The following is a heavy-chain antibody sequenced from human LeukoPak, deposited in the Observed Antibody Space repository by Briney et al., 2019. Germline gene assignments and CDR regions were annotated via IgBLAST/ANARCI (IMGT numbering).Heavy chain of an antibody. V-gene: IGHV3-11*06. J-gene: IGHJ6*04. D-gene: IGHD6-13*01. CDR1: GFTFSNYY. CDR3: ARDKESSGWYLTPYYYGMDV. Sequence: GGSLRLSCAASGFTFSNYYMTWIRQAPGKGLEWISYIGSSSTYTHYADSVKGRFTISRDNAKNSLYLQMNSLRAEDTAVYYCARDKESSGWYLTPYYYGMDVWGKGTTVTVSS. CDR2: IGSSSTYT.